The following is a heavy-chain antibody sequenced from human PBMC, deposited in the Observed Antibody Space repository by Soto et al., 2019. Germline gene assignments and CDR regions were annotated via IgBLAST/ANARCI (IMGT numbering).Heavy chain of an antibody. Sequence: ASVKVSCKASGYTFTGYYMHWVRQAPGQGLEWMGWINPNSGGTNYAQKFQGWVTMTRDTSISTAYMELSRLRSDDTAVYYCARDRGRHYYDAPWDAFDIWGQGTMVT. CDR2: INPNSGGT. CDR3: ARDRGRHYYDAPWDAFDI. D-gene: IGHD3-22*01. CDR1: GYTFTGYY. J-gene: IGHJ3*02. V-gene: IGHV1-2*04.